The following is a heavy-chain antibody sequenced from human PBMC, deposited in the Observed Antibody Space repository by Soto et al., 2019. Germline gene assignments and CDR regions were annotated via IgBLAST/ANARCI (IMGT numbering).Heavy chain of an antibody. D-gene: IGHD3-10*01. CDR1: GFTCRGYG. V-gene: IGHV3-30-3*01. Sequence: LRVWCRVSGFTCRGYGLHRFRQAPGKGLEWVAVISYDGSNKYYADSVKGRFTISRDNSKNTLYLQMNSLRAEDTAVYYCAADYYGWGPDYWGQGSLVTVS. J-gene: IGHJ4*02. CDR3: AADYYGWGPDY. CDR2: ISYDGSNK.